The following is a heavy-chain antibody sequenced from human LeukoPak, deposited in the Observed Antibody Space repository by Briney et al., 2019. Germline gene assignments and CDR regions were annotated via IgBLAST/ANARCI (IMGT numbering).Heavy chain of an antibody. Sequence: SETLSLTCTVSGGSISSYYWSWIRQPAGKGLEWIGRIYTSGSTNYNPSLKSRVTMSVDTSKNQFSLKLSSVTAADTAVYYCARGGSSWYDVEFDYWGQGTLVTVSS. J-gene: IGHJ4*02. CDR1: GGSISSYY. CDR3: ARGGSSWYDVEFDY. CDR2: IYTSGST. V-gene: IGHV4-4*07. D-gene: IGHD6-13*01.